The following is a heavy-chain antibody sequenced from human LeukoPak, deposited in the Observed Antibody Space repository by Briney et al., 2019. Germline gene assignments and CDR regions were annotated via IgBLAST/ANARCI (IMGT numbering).Heavy chain of an antibody. CDR2: IKEDGSEE. D-gene: IGHD1-1*01. CDR3: ATYINWVAGDV. CDR1: EFTFSDSW. J-gene: IGHJ6*02. Sequence: PGGFLRLSCAASEFTFSDSWMSWVRQAPGKGLEWVAAIKEDGSEEYYMDSVKGRFTISRDNAKNSLYLQMNSLRDEDTAVYHCATYINWVAGDVWGQGTAVSVSS. V-gene: IGHV3-7*01.